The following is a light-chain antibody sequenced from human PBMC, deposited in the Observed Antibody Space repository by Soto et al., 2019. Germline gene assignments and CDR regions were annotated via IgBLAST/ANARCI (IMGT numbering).Light chain of an antibody. CDR1: SGHSSYA. J-gene: IGLJ2*01. CDR3: QTWGTGIHVV. Sequence: QSVLTQSPSASASLGASVKLTCTLSSGHSSYAIAWHQQQPEKGPRYLMKLDSDGSHTKGDAIPDRFSGSSSGAERYLTIPSLQSEDEADYYCQTWGTGIHVVFGGGTQLTVL. V-gene: IGLV4-69*01. CDR2: LDSDGSH.